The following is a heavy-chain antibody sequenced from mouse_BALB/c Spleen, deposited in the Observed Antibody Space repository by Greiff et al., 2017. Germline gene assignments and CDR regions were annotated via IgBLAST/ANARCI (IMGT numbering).Heavy chain of an antibody. J-gene: IGHJ3*01. CDR2: ISYDGSN. CDR1: GYSITSGYY. Sequence: EVQLQESGPGFVKPSQSLSLTCSVTGYSITSGYYWNWIRQFPGNKLEWMGYISYDGSNDYNPSLKNRISITRDTSKNQFFLKLNSVTTEDTATYYCARGGPEPAGFADWGQGTLVTVSA. CDR3: ARGGPEPAGFAD. V-gene: IGHV3-6*02. D-gene: IGHD6-1*01.